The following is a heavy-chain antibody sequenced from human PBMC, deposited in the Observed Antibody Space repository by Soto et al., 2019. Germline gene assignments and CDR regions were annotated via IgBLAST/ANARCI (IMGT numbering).Heavy chain of an antibody. CDR2: ISAYNGNT. V-gene: IGHV1-18*01. J-gene: IGHJ3*02. Sequence: QVQLVQSGAEVKKPGASVKVSCKASGYTFTSYGISWVRQAPGQGLEWMGWISAYNGNTNYAQKLQGRVTMTTDTSTSTAYMELRSLRSDDTAVYYCASSRCSSTGCHRDAFDIWGQGTMVTVSS. D-gene: IGHD2-2*01. CDR1: GYTFTSYG. CDR3: ASSRCSSTGCHRDAFDI.